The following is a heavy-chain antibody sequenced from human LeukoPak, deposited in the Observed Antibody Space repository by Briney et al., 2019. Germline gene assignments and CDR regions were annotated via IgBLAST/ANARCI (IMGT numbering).Heavy chain of an antibody. V-gene: IGHV4-39*07. CDR3: ARDYSTTFPYYYYYMDV. Sequence: SETLSLTCTVSGGSISSSSYYWGWVRQPPGKGLEWIGSIYYSGSTYYNPSLKSRVTISVDTSKNQFSLKLSSVTAADTAVYYCARDYSTTFPYYYYYMDVWGKGTTVTVSS. J-gene: IGHJ6*03. CDR1: GGSISSSSYY. CDR2: IYYSGST. D-gene: IGHD4-11*01.